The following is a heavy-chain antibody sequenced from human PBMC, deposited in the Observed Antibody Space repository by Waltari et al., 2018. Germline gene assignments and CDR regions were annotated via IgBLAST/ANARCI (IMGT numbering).Heavy chain of an antibody. CDR3: ARDWIAAAGTLDY. Sequence: QVQLVESGGGVVQPGRSLRLSCAASGFTFSSYAMHWVRQAPGKGLGGVAVISYDGSNKYYADSVKGRFTISRDNSKNTLYLQMNSLRAEDTAVYYCARDWIAAAGTLDYWGQGTLVTISS. D-gene: IGHD6-13*01. CDR2: ISYDGSNK. CDR1: GFTFSSYA. J-gene: IGHJ4*02. V-gene: IGHV3-30*01.